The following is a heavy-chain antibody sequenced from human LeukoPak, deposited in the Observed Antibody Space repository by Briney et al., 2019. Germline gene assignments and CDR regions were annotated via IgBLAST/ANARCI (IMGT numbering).Heavy chain of an antibody. CDR1: GGSMSSADYY. J-gene: IGHJ4*02. D-gene: IGHD2-2*01. CDR2: IYYSGST. V-gene: IGHV4-30-4*01. Sequence: SETLSLTCTVSGGSMSSADYYWSWIRQPPGKGLEWIGYIYYSGSTYYNPSLKSRVTISVDTSKNQFSLKLSSVTAADTAVYYCARDSAYCSRTSCSLDYWGQGTLVTVSS. CDR3: ARDSAYCSRTSCSLDY.